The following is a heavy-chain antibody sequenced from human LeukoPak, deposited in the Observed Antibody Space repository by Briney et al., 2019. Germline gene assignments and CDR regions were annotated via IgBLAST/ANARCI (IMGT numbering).Heavy chain of an antibody. J-gene: IGHJ4*02. D-gene: IGHD2/OR15-2a*01. Sequence: PGGSLRLSCAASGFSFSSYWMHWVRHAPGKGLVWVARISSDGSSALSADSVRGRVTITRDNADNTLYLQLNSLRAEDTAVYYCARVSFCPRCHFDYWGQGTLVTVSS. CDR3: ARVSFCPRCHFDY. CDR2: ISSDGSSA. V-gene: IGHV3-74*03. CDR1: GFSFSSYW.